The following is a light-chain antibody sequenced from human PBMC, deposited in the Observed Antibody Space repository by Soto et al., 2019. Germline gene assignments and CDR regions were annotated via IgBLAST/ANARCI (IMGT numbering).Light chain of an antibody. J-gene: IGLJ2*01. CDR2: GSS. CDR1: SSNIGAGYD. CDR3: QAYDSSLSGPVV. V-gene: IGLV1-40*01. Sequence: QSVLTQPPSVAGAPGQRVTISCTGSSSNIGAGYDGHWYQQLPGTAPKLPIYGSSNRPSGVPDRFSGSKSGTSASPAITGLQAEDEADYYGQAYDSSLSGPVVFGGGTKLTVL.